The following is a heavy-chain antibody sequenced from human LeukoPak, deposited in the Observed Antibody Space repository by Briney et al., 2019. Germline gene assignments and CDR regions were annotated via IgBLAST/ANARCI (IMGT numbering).Heavy chain of an antibody. J-gene: IGHJ4*02. D-gene: IGHD3-10*01. CDR1: GFTFSSYA. CDR2: ISSDGSNK. CDR3: ARVLWGTDTYDYGSGTDY. Sequence: QPGRSLRLSCAASGFTFSSYAMHWVRQAPGKGLEWVAVISSDGSNKYYADSVKGRFTISRDNSKNTLYLQMNSLRAEDTAVYYCARVLWGTDTYDYGSGTDYWGQGTLVTVSS. V-gene: IGHV3-30-3*01.